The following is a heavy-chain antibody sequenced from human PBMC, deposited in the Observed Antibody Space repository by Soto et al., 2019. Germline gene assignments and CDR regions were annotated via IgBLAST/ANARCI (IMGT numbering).Heavy chain of an antibody. D-gene: IGHD6-6*01. CDR2: IYYSGST. V-gene: IGHV4-30-4*01. Sequence: SETLSLTCTVSGGSISSGDYYWSWIRQPPGKGLEWIGYIYYSGSTYYNPSLKSRVTISVDTSKNQFSLKLSSVTAADTAVYYCARGRGYSSSSRWFDPWGQGTLVTVS. CDR1: GGSISSGDYY. CDR3: ARGRGYSSSSRWFDP. J-gene: IGHJ5*02.